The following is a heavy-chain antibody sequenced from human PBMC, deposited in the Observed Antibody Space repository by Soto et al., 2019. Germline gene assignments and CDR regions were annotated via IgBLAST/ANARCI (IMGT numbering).Heavy chain of an antibody. CDR1: GFTFSSYE. Sequence: GGSLRLSCAASGFTFSSYEMMWVRQAPGKGLEWVSYIHINVDTTYYADSVKGRFTISRDNAKNSMYLQMNSLRAGDTAVYYCATSLSGYFYNYWGQGTLVTVSS. D-gene: IGHD3-22*01. CDR3: ATSLSGYFYNY. CDR2: IHINVDTT. V-gene: IGHV3-48*03. J-gene: IGHJ4*02.